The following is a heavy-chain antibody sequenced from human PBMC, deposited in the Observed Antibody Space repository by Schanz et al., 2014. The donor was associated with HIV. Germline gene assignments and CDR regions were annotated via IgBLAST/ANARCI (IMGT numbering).Heavy chain of an antibody. V-gene: IGHV3-66*01. D-gene: IGHD4-17*01. CDR2: LYTGDST. Sequence: EVQLLESGGGLVQPGGSLSLSCAASGFTFSSYAMSWVRQAPGKGLEWVSVLYTGDSTYYTDSVKGRFTISRDNSKNTLYLQMNSLRAEDTAVYYCARDNRGDYCLDYWGQGTLVTVSS. J-gene: IGHJ4*02. CDR3: ARDNRGDYCLDY. CDR1: GFTFSSYA.